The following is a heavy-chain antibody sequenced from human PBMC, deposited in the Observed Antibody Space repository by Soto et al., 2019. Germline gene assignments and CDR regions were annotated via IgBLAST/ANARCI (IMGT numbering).Heavy chain of an antibody. D-gene: IGHD2-2*01. CDR1: GFTFSSYG. J-gene: IGHJ6*02. Sequence: QVQLVESGGGVVQPGRSLRLSCAASGFTFSSYGMHWVRQAPGKGLEWVAVISYDGSNKYYADSVKGRFTISRDNSKNTLYQQMNSLRAEDTAVYYCAKDTRDIVVVPAAMMYYYGMDVWGQGTTVTVSS. CDR3: AKDTRDIVVVPAAMMYYYGMDV. CDR2: ISYDGSNK. V-gene: IGHV3-30*18.